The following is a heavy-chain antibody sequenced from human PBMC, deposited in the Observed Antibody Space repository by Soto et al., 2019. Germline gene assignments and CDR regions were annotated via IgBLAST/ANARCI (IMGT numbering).Heavy chain of an antibody. V-gene: IGHV3-21*01. CDR2: ISSSSSYI. J-gene: IGHJ3*02. Sequence: GGSLRLSCAASGFTFSSYSMNWVRQAPGKGLEWVSSISSSSSYIYYADSVKGRFTISRDNAKNSLYLQMNSLRAEDTAVYYCARDRADGVKDAFDIWGQGTMVTVSS. CDR1: GFTFSSYS. D-gene: IGHD2-21*01. CDR3: ARDRADGVKDAFDI.